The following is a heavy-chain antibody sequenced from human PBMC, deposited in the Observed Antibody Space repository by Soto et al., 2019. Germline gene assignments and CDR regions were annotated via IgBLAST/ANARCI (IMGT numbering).Heavy chain of an antibody. V-gene: IGHV4-59*01. D-gene: IGHD3-22*01. CDR3: ASHYDSSGTNFKSWYAFDI. CDR1: GGSISSYY. CDR2: IYYSGST. J-gene: IGHJ3*02. Sequence: SETLSLTCTVSGGSISSYYWSWIRQPPGKGLEWIGYIYYSGSTNYNPSLKSRVTISVDTSKNQFSLKLSSVTAADTAVYYCASHYDSSGTNFKSWYAFDIWGQGTMVTVSS.